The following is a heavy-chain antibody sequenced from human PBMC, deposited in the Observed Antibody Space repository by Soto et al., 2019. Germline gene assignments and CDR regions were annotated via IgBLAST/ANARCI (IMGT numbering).Heavy chain of an antibody. V-gene: IGHV4-30-4*01. CDR1: GGSISSGDYY. CDR2: IYYSGST. J-gene: IGHJ4*02. D-gene: IGHD6-19*01. CDR3: DRLGSSGWFNFDY. Sequence: QVQLQESGPGLVKPSQTLSLTCTVSGGSISSGDYYWSWIRQPPGKGLEWIGYIYYSGSTYYNPSLKSRVTISVDTSKNQFSLKLSSVTAADTAVYYCDRLGSSGWFNFDYWGQGTLVTVSS.